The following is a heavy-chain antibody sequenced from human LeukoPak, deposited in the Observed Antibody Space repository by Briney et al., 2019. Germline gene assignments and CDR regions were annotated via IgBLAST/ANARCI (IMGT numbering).Heavy chain of an antibody. CDR3: ARQVPGCSGGSCYSGWFDP. CDR2: IYPGDSDT. V-gene: IGHV5-51*01. Sequence: PGESLKISCKGSGYSFTSYWIGWGRQMPGKGLEWVGIIYPGDSDTRYNTSFQGQVTMSADKSISTAYLQWGSLKASDTAMYYCARQVPGCSGGSCYSGWFDPWGQGTLVTVSS. CDR1: GYSFTSYW. D-gene: IGHD2-15*01. J-gene: IGHJ5*02.